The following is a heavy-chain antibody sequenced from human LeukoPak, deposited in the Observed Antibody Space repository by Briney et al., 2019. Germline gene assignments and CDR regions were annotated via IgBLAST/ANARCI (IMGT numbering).Heavy chain of an antibody. CDR1: GYTFTYFD. Sequence: ASVKVSRKASGYTFTYFDLHWVRQAPGQGLEWMGRINPNSGDTNYAQKFQGRVTMTRDTSISTAYMELNRVGSDDTAVYYCARGGSGGYEIFDYWGQGTLVTVSS. V-gene: IGHV1-2*06. CDR2: INPNSGDT. CDR3: ARGGSGGYEIFDY. J-gene: IGHJ4*02. D-gene: IGHD5-12*01.